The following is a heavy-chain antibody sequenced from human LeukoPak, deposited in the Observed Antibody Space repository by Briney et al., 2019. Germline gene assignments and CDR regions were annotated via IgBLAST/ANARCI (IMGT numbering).Heavy chain of an antibody. CDR2: IKQDGSEK. Sequence: SGGSLRLCCAASGFTFITYWMSWVRQAPGKGLEWVANIKQDGSEKYYVDSVKGRFTISRDNAKNSLYLQMNSLRAEDTAVYYCARDVLLTGTSGIDYWGQGTLVTVSS. J-gene: IGHJ4*02. D-gene: IGHD1-20*01. CDR3: ARDVLLTGTSGIDY. CDR1: GFTFITYW. V-gene: IGHV3-7*01.